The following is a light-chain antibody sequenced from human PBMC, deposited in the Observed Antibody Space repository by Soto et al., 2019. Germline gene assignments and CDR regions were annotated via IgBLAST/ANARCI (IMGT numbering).Light chain of an antibody. V-gene: IGLV2-23*01. CDR2: EGS. CDR3: CSYAGSSTYG. Sequence: LTQPASVSGSPGQSITISCTGTSSDVGSYNLVSWYQQHPGKAPKLMIYEGSKRPSGVSNRFSGSKSGNTASLTISGLQAEDEADYYCCSYAGSSTYGFGTGTKVT. J-gene: IGLJ1*01. CDR1: SSDVGSYNL.